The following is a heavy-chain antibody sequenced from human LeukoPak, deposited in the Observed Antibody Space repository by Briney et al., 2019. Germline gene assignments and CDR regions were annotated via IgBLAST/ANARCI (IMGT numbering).Heavy chain of an antibody. CDR1: GGSISSGGYY. V-gene: IGHV4-31*03. D-gene: IGHD5-18*01. CDR3: ARFGYSYGLNYYYGIDV. CDR2: IYYSGST. Sequence: SQTLSLTCTVSGGSISSGGYYWSWIRQHPGKGLEWIGYIYYSGSTYYNPSLKSRVTISVDTSKNQFSLKLSSVTAADTAVYYCARFGYSYGLNYYYGIDVWGQGTTVTVSS. J-gene: IGHJ6*02.